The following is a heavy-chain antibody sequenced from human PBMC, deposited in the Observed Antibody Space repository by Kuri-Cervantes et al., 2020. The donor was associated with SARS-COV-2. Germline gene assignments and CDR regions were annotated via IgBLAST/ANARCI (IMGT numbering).Heavy chain of an antibody. D-gene: IGHD3-9*01. V-gene: IGHV1-2*06. CDR1: GYTFTGYY. J-gene: IGHJ4*02. CDR3: ARGGHDILTYYFDY. Sequence: ASVKVSCKASGYTFTGYYMHWVRQAPGQGLEWMGRINPNSGGTNYAQKFQGRVTMTRDTSISTAYMELSRLRSEDTAVYYCARGGHDILTYYFDYWGQGTLVTVSS. CDR2: INPNSGGT.